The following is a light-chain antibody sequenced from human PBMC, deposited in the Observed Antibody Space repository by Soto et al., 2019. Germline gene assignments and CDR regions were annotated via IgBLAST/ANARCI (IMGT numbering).Light chain of an antibody. J-gene: IGKJ2*01. CDR2: GAS. CDR1: QSVSSSY. Sequence: EIVLTQSPGTLSLSPGERATLSCRASQSVSSSYLAWYQQKPGQAPTLLIYGASSRATGIPDRFSGSGSGTDFTLTISRLETEDFAVYFCQQYGNSPPNTFGQGTKVEIK. CDR3: QQYGNSPPNT. V-gene: IGKV3-20*01.